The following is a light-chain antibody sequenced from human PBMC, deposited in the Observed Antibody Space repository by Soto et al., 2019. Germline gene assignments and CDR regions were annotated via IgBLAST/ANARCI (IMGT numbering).Light chain of an antibody. CDR2: EVN. Sequence: QSALTQPASVSGSPGQSITISCTGTSSDIGAYNFVSWYQQHPGKAPKLMIYEVNNRPSGLSNRFSGSKSGNTASLTISGLQAEDEADYYCSAYTHSNTVIFGGGTKLTVL. J-gene: IGLJ2*01. CDR1: SSDIGAYNF. V-gene: IGLV2-14*01. CDR3: SAYTHSNTVI.